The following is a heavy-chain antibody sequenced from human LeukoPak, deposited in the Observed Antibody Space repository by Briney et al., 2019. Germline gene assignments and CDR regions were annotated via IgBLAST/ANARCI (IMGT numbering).Heavy chain of an antibody. V-gene: IGHV4-34*01. Sequence: PSETLSLTCAVYGGSFSGYYWSWIRQPPGKGLEWIGEINHSGSTNYNPSLKNRVTISVDTSKNQFSLKLSSVTAADTAVYYCARGVSWTLRYFDLWGRGTLVTVSS. J-gene: IGHJ2*01. CDR3: ARGVSWTLRYFDL. CDR1: GGSFSGYY. CDR2: INHSGST. D-gene: IGHD3-16*01.